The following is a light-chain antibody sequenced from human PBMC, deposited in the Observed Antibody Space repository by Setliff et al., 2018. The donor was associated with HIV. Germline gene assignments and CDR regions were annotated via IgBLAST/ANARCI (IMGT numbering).Light chain of an antibody. CDR3: CSNTGSNTYV. CDR1: SSDIGRYNL. CDR2: QAT. J-gene: IGLJ1*01. Sequence: QSALTQPASVSGPPGQSITISCTGTSSDIGRYNLVSWYQQYPGKAPKLMIYQATKRPSGVSNRFSGSKSVNTASLTISGLHAEDEADYYCCSNTGSNTYVFGSGTKVTVL. V-gene: IGLV2-23*01.